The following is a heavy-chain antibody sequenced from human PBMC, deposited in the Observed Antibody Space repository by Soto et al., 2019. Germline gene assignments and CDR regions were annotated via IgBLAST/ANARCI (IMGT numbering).Heavy chain of an antibody. D-gene: IGHD4-17*01. Sequence: PGGSLRLSCAVSGFICSSYDMSWGRQAPGKGLEWVSTILVGGSTHYEDSVKGRFTISRDTSKNTVYLQMNSLTAGDTAFYYCAKATVTSGGAFEIYGQGTMVTVSS. CDR1: GFICSSYD. J-gene: IGHJ3*02. CDR2: ILVGGST. V-gene: IGHV3-23*01. CDR3: AKATVTSGGAFEI.